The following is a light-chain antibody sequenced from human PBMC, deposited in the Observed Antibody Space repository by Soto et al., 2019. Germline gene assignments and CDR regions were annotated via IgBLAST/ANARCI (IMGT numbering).Light chain of an antibody. V-gene: IGLV2-11*01. CDR3: DSWDNSLSVVL. Sequence: QSALTQPRSVSGSPGQSVTISCTGTSSDVGGYNYVSWYQQHPGKAPKLMIYDVSQRPSGVPDRFSGSKSGNTASLTISGLQAEDEADYYCDSWDNSLSVVLFGGGTKLTVL. CDR1: SSDVGGYNY. J-gene: IGLJ2*01. CDR2: DVS.